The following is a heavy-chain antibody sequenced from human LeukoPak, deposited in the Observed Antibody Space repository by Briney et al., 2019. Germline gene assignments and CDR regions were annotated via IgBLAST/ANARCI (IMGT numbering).Heavy chain of an antibody. D-gene: IGHD6-19*01. V-gene: IGHV3-30*03. CDR2: ISYDGSDK. J-gene: IGHJ4*02. CDR3: ASPLDYSSPRY. CDR1: GFTFSSFG. Sequence: GGSLRLSCAASGFTFSSFGMHWVRQAPGKGLEWVAVISYDGSDKHYLDSVKGRFTISRDNSKNTLYLQMNSLRVEDTAVYYCASPLDYSSPRYWGQGTLVTVSS.